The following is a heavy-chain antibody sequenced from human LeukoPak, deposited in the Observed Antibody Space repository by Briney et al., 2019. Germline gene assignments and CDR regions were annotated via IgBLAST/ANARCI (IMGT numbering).Heavy chain of an antibody. CDR1: GGSISSYY. D-gene: IGHD6-13*01. CDR3: ARVSSSWYQDWYFDL. CDR2: IYISGST. V-gene: IGHV4-4*07. Sequence: SETLSLTCTVSGGSISSYYWSWIRQPAGKGLEWIGRIYISGSTNYNPSLKSRVTMSVDTSKNQFSLKLNSVTAADTAVYYCARVSSSWYQDWYFDLWGCGTLVTVSS. J-gene: IGHJ2*01.